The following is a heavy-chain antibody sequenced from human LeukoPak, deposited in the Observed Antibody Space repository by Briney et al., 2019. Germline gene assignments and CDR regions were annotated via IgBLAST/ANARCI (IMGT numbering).Heavy chain of an antibody. CDR1: GLIFSNYD. CDR3: TRDYMGSLEY. D-gene: IGHD6-6*01. Sequence: QPGGSLRLSCATSGLIFSNYDMHWVRQVPGKGLVWVSRINSGGSSVTYADSVKGRFTISRNDAENTVYLQMNSLRAEDTAVYYCTRDYMGSLEYWGQGILVTVSS. J-gene: IGHJ4*02. CDR2: INSGGSSV. V-gene: IGHV3-74*03.